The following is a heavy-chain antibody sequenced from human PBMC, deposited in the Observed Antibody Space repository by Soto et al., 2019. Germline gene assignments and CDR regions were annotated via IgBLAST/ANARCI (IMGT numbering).Heavy chain of an antibody. Sequence: GVNWICQPPGKALEWLGLIYWDDDKQYNPSLKSRLTITRDTSKNQVVLTMTNMDPVDTATYYCAHGSGWLSDYWGQGTLVTVSS. CDR3: AHGSGWLSDY. V-gene: IGHV2-5*02. J-gene: IGHJ4*02. CDR1: G. CDR2: IYWDDDK. D-gene: IGHD6-19*01.